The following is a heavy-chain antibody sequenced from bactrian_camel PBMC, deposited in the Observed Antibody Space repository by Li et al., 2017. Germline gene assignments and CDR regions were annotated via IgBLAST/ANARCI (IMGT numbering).Heavy chain of an antibody. CDR1: GFIFNRCA. CDR3: AEGRGSRGEHCYSLNY. D-gene: IGHD6*01. CDR2: LSTDRTI. J-gene: IGHJ4*01. V-gene: IGHV3S53*01. Sequence: HVQLVESGGGSVEPGGSLKLSCTVIGFIFNRCAMAWYRQAPGNGRELVASLSTDRTIKYSDSVKGRFTISRDSGKNTVYLQMNNLQAEDTATYYCAEGRGSRGEHCYSLNYWGQGTQVTVS.